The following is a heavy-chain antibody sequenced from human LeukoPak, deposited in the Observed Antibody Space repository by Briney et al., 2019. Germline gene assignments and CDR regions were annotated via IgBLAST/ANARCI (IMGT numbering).Heavy chain of an antibody. Sequence: GGSLRLSCAASGFTFSSYWMSWVRQAPGKGLEWVANIKQDGSEKYYVDSVKGRFTISRDNAKNSLYLQMNSLRAEDTALYYCAKDPAYYYGSGSYFWYYFDYWGQGTLVTVSP. CDR2: IKQDGSEK. D-gene: IGHD3-10*01. V-gene: IGHV3-7*03. CDR3: AKDPAYYYGSGSYFWYYFDY. CDR1: GFTFSSYW. J-gene: IGHJ4*02.